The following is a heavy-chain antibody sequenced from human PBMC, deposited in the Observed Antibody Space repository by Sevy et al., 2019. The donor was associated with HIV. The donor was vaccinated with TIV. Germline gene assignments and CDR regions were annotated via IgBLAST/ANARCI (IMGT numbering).Heavy chain of an antibody. D-gene: IGHD3-10*01. CDR2: INPNSGGS. V-gene: IGHV1-2*02. J-gene: IGHJ4*02. Sequence: GESLKISCKASGYTFTDYFIHWVRQAPGQGLEWMGWINPNSGGSNYAQQFQGRVTMTGDTSSRTAYMELSRLRSDDTAVYYCARDGFYYGSGTYTYFDYWGQGSLVTVSS. CDR1: GYTFTDYF. CDR3: ARDGFYYGSGTYTYFDY.